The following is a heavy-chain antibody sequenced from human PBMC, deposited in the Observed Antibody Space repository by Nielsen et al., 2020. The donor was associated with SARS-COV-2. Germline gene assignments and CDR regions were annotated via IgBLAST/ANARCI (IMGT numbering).Heavy chain of an antibody. CDR2: IYYSGST. CDR3: ARGLSGWYLSWFDP. CDR1: GGSISSSSYY. Sequence: SETLSLTCTVSGGSISSSSYYWGWIRQPPGKGLEWIGSIYYSGSTYYNPSLKSRVTISVDTSKNQFSLKLSSVTAADTAVYYCARGLSGWYLSWFDPWGQGTLVTVSS. D-gene: IGHD6-19*01. J-gene: IGHJ5*02. V-gene: IGHV4-39*01.